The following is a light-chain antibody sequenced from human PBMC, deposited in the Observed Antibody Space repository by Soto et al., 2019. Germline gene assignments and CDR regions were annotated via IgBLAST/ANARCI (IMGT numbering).Light chain of an antibody. CDR1: SSDVGSYNL. J-gene: IGLJ2*01. V-gene: IGLV2-14*02. CDR3: SSYTSSSILV. Sequence: SALTQPASVSGSPGQSITISCSGTSSDVGSYNLVSWYQQHPGKATKLIIYEVSNRPSGVSNRFAGSKSGNTASLTISGLQAEDEDDYYCSSYTSSSILVFGGGTKLTVL. CDR2: EVS.